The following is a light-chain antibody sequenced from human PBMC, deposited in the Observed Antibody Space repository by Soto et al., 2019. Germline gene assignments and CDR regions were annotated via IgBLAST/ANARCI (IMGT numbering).Light chain of an antibody. CDR3: VAWDDDLNGVV. CDR2: HNN. Sequence: QSVLTQPPSASGTPGQRVTISCSGSSSNIENNPVNWYQQLPGAAPKLLIYHNNQRPSGVPDRFSGSNSGTSASLAISGLQSEDEADSYCVAWDDDLNGVVFSGGTKLNVL. J-gene: IGLJ2*01. V-gene: IGLV1-44*01. CDR1: SSNIENNP.